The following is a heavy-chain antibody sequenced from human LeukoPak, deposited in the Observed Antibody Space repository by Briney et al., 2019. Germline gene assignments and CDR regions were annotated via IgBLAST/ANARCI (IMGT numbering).Heavy chain of an antibody. CDR2: IYPGDSDT. V-gene: IGHV5-51*01. D-gene: IGHD2-2*02. CDR1: GYSFTSYW. CDR3: ARSVDIVVVPAAIENHYYMDV. Sequence: PGESLKISCKGSGYSFTSYWIGWVRQMPGKGLEWMGIIYPGDSDTRYSSSFQGQVTISADKSISTAYLQWSSLKASDTAMYYCARSVDIVVVPAAIENHYYMDVWGKGTTVTVSS. J-gene: IGHJ6*03.